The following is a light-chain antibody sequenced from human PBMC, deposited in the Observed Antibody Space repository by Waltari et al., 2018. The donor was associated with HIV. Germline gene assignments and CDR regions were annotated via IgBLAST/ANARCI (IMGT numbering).Light chain of an antibody. V-gene: IGLV2-14*01. CDR2: GFT. Sequence: QSALTQPASVSGSPGQSITISCTGTNSDIGAYNFVSWYQPHPAQASRLILFGFTRRPSGISSRLAALKSGNTASLTIFGLQDEDEAEYYCSSYTSCKTVVFGGGTKLTVL. CDR1: NSDIGAYNF. CDR3: SSYTSCKTVV. J-gene: IGLJ3*02.